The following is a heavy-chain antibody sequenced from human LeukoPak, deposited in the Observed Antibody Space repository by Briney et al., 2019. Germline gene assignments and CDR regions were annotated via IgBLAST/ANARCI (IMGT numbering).Heavy chain of an antibody. Sequence: PGGSLRLSCAASEFTFSSYAMSWVRQAPGKGLEWVSAISGSGGSTYYADSVKGRFTISRDNSKNTLYLQMNSLRAEDTAVYYCAKDGYDYIWGSYLQFDYWGQGTLVTASS. CDR3: AKDGYDYIWGSYLQFDY. D-gene: IGHD3-16*02. V-gene: IGHV3-23*01. J-gene: IGHJ4*02. CDR2: ISGSGGST. CDR1: EFTFSSYA.